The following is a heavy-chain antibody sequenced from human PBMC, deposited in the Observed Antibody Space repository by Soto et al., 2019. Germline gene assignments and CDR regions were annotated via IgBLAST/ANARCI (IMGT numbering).Heavy chain of an antibody. V-gene: IGHV1-18*01. CDR2: ISAYNGNT. CDR1: CYTFTIYC. Sequence: ASVNVSFKASCYTFTIYCIILFLHSPLQWLEWMGWISAYNGNTNYAQKLQGRVTMTTDTSTSTAYMELRSLRSDDTAVYYCARDWWTVTNGEYKWLEHWGQGTLVTVSS. CDR3: ARDWWTVTNGEYKWLEH. J-gene: IGHJ5*02. D-gene: IGHD4-17*01.